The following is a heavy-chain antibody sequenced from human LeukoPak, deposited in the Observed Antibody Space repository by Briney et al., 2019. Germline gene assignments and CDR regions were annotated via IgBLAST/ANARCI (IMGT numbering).Heavy chain of an antibody. CDR1: GGSISSGGYY. Sequence: ASQTLSLTCTVSGGSISSGGYYWSWIRQHPGKGLEWIGYIYYSGSTYYNPSLKSRVTISVDTSKNQFSLKLSSVTAAGTAVYYCARDDIAAAAFDYWGQGTLVTVSS. CDR3: ARDDIAAAAFDY. D-gene: IGHD6-13*01. J-gene: IGHJ4*02. CDR2: IYYSGST. V-gene: IGHV4-31*03.